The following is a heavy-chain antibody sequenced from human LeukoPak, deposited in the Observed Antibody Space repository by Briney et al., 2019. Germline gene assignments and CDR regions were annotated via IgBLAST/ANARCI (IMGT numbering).Heavy chain of an antibody. Sequence: PGGSLRLSCAASGFTFSFYAMSWVRQAPGKGLECVLAIDGSGGTTFYADSVKGRVTISRVQSTNTVYLQMNSLRADDTAVYYCAKAHCSSTSCSRADNWGQGTLVTVSS. D-gene: IGHD2-2*01. CDR3: AKAHCSSTSCSRADN. CDR2: IDGSGGTT. J-gene: IGHJ4*02. V-gene: IGHV3-23*01. CDR1: GFTFSFYA.